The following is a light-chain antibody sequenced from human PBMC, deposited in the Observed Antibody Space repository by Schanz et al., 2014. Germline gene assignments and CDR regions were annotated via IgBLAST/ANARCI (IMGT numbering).Light chain of an antibody. Sequence: EIVMTQSPGTLSLSPGDRATLSCRASRAFSSSYLAWYQQKPGQAPRLLIHAASTRATGIPARFSGSGSGTEFTLTITSLQSEDFAVYYCQQYNNWPPFTFGQGTKLEIK. CDR1: RAFSSSY. CDR3: QQYNNWPPFT. V-gene: IGKV3-15*01. J-gene: IGKJ2*01. CDR2: AAS.